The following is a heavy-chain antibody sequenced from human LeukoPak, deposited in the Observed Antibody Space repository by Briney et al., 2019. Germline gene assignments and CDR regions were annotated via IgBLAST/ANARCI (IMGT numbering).Heavy chain of an antibody. V-gene: IGHV4-4*07. D-gene: IGHD3-10*01. CDR1: GGSISSYY. Sequence: SETLSLTCTVSGGSISSYYWSWIRQPAGKGLEWIGRIYTSGSTNYNPSLKSRVTVSVDTSKNQFSLKLSSVTAADTAVYYCARDLGAMVRGVGVEFDPWGQGTLVTVSS. J-gene: IGHJ5*02. CDR3: ARDLGAMVRGVGVEFDP. CDR2: IYTSGST.